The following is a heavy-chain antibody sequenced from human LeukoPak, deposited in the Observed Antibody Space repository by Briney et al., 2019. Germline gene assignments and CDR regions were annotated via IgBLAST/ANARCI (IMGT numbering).Heavy chain of an antibody. CDR3: ARALSKYYYDKLTAAAFDI. CDR2: IIPILGTA. J-gene: IGHJ3*02. D-gene: IGHD3-22*01. V-gene: IGHV1-69*10. Sequence: SVKVSCKASGGTFNSYGIIWVRQAPGQGLEWMGGIIPILGTANYAQKFQGRVTISADKSTSTAYMELSSLRSEDTAVYYCARALSKYYYDKLTAAAFDIWGQGTMVTVSS. CDR1: GGTFNSYG.